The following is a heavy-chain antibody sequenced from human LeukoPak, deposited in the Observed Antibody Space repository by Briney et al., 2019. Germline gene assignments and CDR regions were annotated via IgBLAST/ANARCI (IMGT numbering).Heavy chain of an antibody. J-gene: IGHJ4*01. D-gene: IGHD3-16*01. CDR2: IRHGGGT. CDR3: AREEEGGTFDY. Sequence: ASVKVSFKASGYTFTNYYMHWVRQAPGQGLEWMGIIRHGGGTIYAQKFQGRVAMTGDTSTSTVYMELSSLRSEDTALYYCAREEEGGTFDYWGQGTLVTVSS. V-gene: IGHV1-46*01. CDR1: GYTFTNYY.